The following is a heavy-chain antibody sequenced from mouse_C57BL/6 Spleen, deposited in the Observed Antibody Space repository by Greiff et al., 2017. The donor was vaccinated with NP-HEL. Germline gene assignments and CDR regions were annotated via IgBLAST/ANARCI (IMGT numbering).Heavy chain of an antibody. CDR2: IDPETGGT. Sequence: VQLQQSGAELVRPGASVTLSCKASGYTFTDYEMHWVKQTPVHGLEWIGAIDPETGGTAYNQTFKGKAILTADKSSSTAYMELRSLTSEDSAVYYCTREGVVDVWGTGTTVTVSS. D-gene: IGHD1-1*01. CDR1: GYTFTDYE. CDR3: TREGVVDV. J-gene: IGHJ1*03. V-gene: IGHV1-15*01.